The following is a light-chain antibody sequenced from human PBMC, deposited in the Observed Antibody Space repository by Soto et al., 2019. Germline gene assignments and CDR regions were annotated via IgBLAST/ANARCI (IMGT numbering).Light chain of an antibody. CDR1: SSDVGGYNY. CDR2: DVS. V-gene: IGLV2-14*01. CDR3: SSYTSSSTSCV. J-gene: IGLJ1*01. Sequence: QSALTQPASVSVSPGQSITISCTGTSSDVGGYNYVSWYQQHPGKAPKLMIYDVSNRPSGVSNRFSGSKSGNTASLTISGLQAEDEADYYCSSYTSSSTSCVFGTGTKVTVL.